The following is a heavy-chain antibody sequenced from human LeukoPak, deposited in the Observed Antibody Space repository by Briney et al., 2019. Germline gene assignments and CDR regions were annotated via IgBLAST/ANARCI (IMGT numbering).Heavy chain of an antibody. J-gene: IGHJ4*02. Sequence: GGSLRLSCAVSGFTFDDYAMHWVRQVPGKGLEWVAGLNWNSDSIGYAVRGRFTISRDNAKNSLYLQMNSLRVEDTALYYCVTNGGGDSGYGNFDYWGQGTLVTVSS. CDR1: GFTFDDYA. CDR3: VTNGGGDSGYGNFDY. V-gene: IGHV3-9*01. D-gene: IGHD5-12*01. CDR2: LNWNSDSI.